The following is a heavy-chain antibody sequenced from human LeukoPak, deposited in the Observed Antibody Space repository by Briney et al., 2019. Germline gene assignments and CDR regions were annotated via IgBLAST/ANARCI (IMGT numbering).Heavy chain of an antibody. V-gene: IGHV4-39*01. CDR2: IYDSGST. Sequence: SETLSLTCTVSGGSIRSSYYYWGWIRQPPGKGLEWIGSIYDSGSTYYNPSLKSRVTISVDTSKNQFSLKLSSVTAADTAVYYCASQSSTYYYYGMDVWGQGTTVTVSS. CDR3: ASQSSTYYYYGMDV. J-gene: IGHJ6*02. D-gene: IGHD6-13*01. CDR1: GGSIRSSYYY.